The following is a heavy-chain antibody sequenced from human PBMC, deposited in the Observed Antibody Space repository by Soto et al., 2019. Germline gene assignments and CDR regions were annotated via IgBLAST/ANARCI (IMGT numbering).Heavy chain of an antibody. Sequence: VQLVESGGGVVQPGRSLRLSCAASGFTFSDYAMHWVRQAPGKGLEWVAVVSHDGRNTHYADSVKCQFTISRDSSKNTVSLEITSLRAEDTAVYYCAKGGRQWLVTSDFNYWGQGALVTVSS. V-gene: IGHV3-30*18. CDR3: AKGGRQWLVTSDFNY. J-gene: IGHJ4*02. CDR2: VSHDGRNT. D-gene: IGHD6-19*01. CDR1: GFTFSDYA.